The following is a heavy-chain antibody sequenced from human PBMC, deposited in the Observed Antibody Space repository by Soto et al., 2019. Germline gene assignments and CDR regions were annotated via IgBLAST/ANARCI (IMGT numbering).Heavy chain of an antibody. V-gene: IGHV4-39*01. CDR1: GGSISSSSYY. J-gene: IGHJ4*02. D-gene: IGHD1-26*01. Sequence: SETLSLTCTVSGGSISSSSYYWGWIRQPPGKGLEWIGSIYYSGSTYYNPSLKSRVTISVDTSKNQFSLKLSSVTAADTAVYYCARRFEGANPFDYWGQGTLVTVSS. CDR3: ARRFEGANPFDY. CDR2: IYYSGST.